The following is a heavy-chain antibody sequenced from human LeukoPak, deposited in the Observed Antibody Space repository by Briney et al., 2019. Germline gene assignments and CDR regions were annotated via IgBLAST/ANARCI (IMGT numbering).Heavy chain of an antibody. CDR2: IYYSGST. CDR1: GGSISSYY. J-gene: IGHJ5*02. V-gene: IGHV4-59*12. Sequence: PSETLSLTCTVSGGSISSYYWSWIRQPPGKGLEWIGYIYYSGSTNYNPSLKSRVTISVDTSKNQFSLKLSSVTAADTAVYYCARDHLAAAGLEWLLSWFDPWGQGTLVTVSS. D-gene: IGHD3-3*01. CDR3: ARDHLAAAGLEWLLSWFDP.